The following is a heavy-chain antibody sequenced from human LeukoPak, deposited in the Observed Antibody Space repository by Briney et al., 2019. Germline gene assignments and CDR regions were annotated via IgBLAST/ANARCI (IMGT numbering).Heavy chain of an antibody. Sequence: GAPVKVSCKASGYTFTGYYMHWVRQAPGQGLEWMGWINPNSGGTNYAQKFQGRVTMTRDTSISTAYMELSRLRSDDTAVYYCARDRYSYGNGFDYWGQGTLVTVSS. D-gene: IGHD5-18*01. CDR2: INPNSGGT. V-gene: IGHV1-2*02. CDR1: GYTFTGYY. J-gene: IGHJ4*02. CDR3: ARDRYSYGNGFDY.